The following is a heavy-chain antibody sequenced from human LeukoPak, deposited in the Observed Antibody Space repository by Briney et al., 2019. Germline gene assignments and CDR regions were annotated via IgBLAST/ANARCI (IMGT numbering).Heavy chain of an antibody. D-gene: IGHD3-22*01. J-gene: IGHJ3*02. CDR3: ARAPKYYYDSSGQPGAFDI. Sequence: GGSLRLSCAASAFTVTSNYMSWVRQAQGKWLEWVSVIYSGGSTYYADSVKGRFTIYRDNSKNTLYLQMNSLRAEDTAVYYCARAPKYYYDSSGQPGAFDIWGQGTMVTVSS. CDR1: AFTVTSNY. CDR2: IYSGGST. V-gene: IGHV3-66*02.